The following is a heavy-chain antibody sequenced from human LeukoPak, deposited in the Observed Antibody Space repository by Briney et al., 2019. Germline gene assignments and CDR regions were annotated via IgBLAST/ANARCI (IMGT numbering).Heavy chain of an antibody. V-gene: IGHV4-34*01. CDR1: GFTFSRFW. Sequence: PGGPLRLSCAASGFTFSRFWISWIRQAPGKGLEWIGEVNHRGMTNYNPSLKSRVIISADTSKNQFYLKLHSVTAADTAIYYCARDPTSEISVPHYFDDWGQGTLVTVSS. CDR3: ARDPTSEISVPHYFDD. CDR2: VNHRGMT. D-gene: IGHD5/OR15-5a*01. J-gene: IGHJ4*02.